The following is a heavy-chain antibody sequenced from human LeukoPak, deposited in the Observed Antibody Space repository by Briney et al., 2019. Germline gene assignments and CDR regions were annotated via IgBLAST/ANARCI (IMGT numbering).Heavy chain of an antibody. Sequence: SETLSLTCTVSGGSLSNYYWGWIRQPPGKGLEWIGSIYHSGSTNYNPSLKSRVTISVDTSKNQFSLKLSSVTAADTAVYYCARDPEGYYYDPWGQGTLVTVSS. CDR1: GGSLSNYY. CDR2: IYHSGST. J-gene: IGHJ5*02. V-gene: IGHV4-59*12. D-gene: IGHD3-10*01. CDR3: ARDPEGYYYDP.